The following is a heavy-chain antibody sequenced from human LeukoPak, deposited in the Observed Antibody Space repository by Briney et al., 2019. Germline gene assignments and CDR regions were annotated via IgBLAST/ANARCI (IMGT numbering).Heavy chain of an antibody. CDR3: SSPPICGGDCYSQYYYYYYMDV. J-gene: IGHJ6*03. CDR1: GSTFSSYS. Sequence: GGSLRLSCAASGSTFSSYSMNWVRQAPGKGLEWVSYISSSSSTIYYADSVKGRFTISRDNAKNSLYLQMNSLRAEDTAVYYFSSPPICGGDCYSQYYYYYYMDVWGKGTTVTVSS. D-gene: IGHD2-21*02. CDR2: ISSSSSTI. V-gene: IGHV3-48*04.